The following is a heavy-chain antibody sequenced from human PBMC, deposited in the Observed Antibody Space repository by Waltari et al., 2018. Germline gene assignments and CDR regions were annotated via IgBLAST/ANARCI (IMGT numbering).Heavy chain of an antibody. D-gene: IGHD6-6*01. V-gene: IGHV3-30-3*01. J-gene: IGHJ3*02. CDR2: ISYDGSNK. Sequence: QVQLVESGGGVVQPGRSLRLSCAASGFTFSSYALHWVRQAPGKGLEWVAVISYDGSNKYYADSVKGRFTISRDNSKNTLYLQMNSLRAEDTAVYYCAREGSSLQIDAFDIWGQGTMVTVSS. CDR1: GFTFSSYA. CDR3: AREGSSLQIDAFDI.